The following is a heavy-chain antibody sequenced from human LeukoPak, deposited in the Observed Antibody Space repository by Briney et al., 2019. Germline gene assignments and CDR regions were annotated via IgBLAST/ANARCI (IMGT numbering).Heavy chain of an antibody. V-gene: IGHV3-48*02. CDR3: ARLYCSSTSCYNYYYYGMDV. D-gene: IGHD2-2*02. J-gene: IGHJ6*02. Sequence: GGSLRLSCAASGFTFSSYSMNWVRQAPGKGLEWVSYISSSSSTIYYADSVEGRFTISRDNAKNSLYLQMNSLRDEDTAVYYCARLYCSSTSCYNYYYYGMDVWGQGTTVTVSS. CDR2: ISSSSSTI. CDR1: GFTFSSYS.